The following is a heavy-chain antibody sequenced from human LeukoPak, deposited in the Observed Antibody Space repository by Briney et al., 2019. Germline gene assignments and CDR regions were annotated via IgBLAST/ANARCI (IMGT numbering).Heavy chain of an antibody. CDR3: ARTGSGSPPFDY. CDR2: IIPILGIA. D-gene: IGHD3-10*01. CDR1: GGTFSSYT. V-gene: IGHV1-69*02. Sequence: SVKVSCKASGGTFSSYTISWVRQAPGQGLEWMGRIIPILGIANYAQKFQGRVTITAGKSTSTAYMELSSLRSEDTAVYYCARTGSGSPPFDYWGQGTLVTVSS. J-gene: IGHJ4*02.